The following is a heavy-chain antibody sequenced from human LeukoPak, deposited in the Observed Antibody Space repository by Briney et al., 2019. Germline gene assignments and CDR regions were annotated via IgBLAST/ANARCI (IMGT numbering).Heavy chain of an antibody. J-gene: IGHJ5*02. CDR3: ARRGTSSWYSGTTSGWFDP. CDR2: IYYSGST. D-gene: IGHD6-13*01. CDR1: GGSISSYY. V-gene: IGHV4-59*08. Sequence: PSETLSLTCTVSGGSISSYYWSWIRQPPGKGLEWIGYIYYSGSTNHNPSLKSRVTISVDTSKNQFSLKLSSVTAADTAVYYCARRGTSSWYSGTTSGWFDPWGQGTLVTVSS.